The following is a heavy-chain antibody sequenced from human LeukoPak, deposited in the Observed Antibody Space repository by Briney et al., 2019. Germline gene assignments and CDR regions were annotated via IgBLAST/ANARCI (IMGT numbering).Heavy chain of an antibody. CDR3: ARGRQQGGDFDY. CDR2: INHSGST. V-gene: IGHV4-34*01. Sequence: PSEILSLTCAVYGGSFSGHYWTWIRQPPGKGLEWIGEINHSGSTNYNPSLKSRVTISVDTSKNQFSLKLSSVTAADTAVYYCARGRQQGGDFDYWGQGTLVTVSS. J-gene: IGHJ4*02. D-gene: IGHD6-13*01. CDR1: GGSFSGHY.